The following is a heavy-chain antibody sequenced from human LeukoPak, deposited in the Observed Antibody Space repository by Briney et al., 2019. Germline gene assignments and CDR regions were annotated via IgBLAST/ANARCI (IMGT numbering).Heavy chain of an antibody. CDR1: GFTFSDYY. Sequence: GGSLRLSCAASGFTFSDYYMSWIRQAPGKGLEWVSYISSSSGYTNYAASVKGRFTISRDNAKNSLYLQMNSLRAEDTAVYYCARVYSYGLTYCFDYWGQGTL. V-gene: IGHV3-11*06. CDR2: ISSSSGYT. J-gene: IGHJ4*02. CDR3: ARVYSYGLTYCFDY. D-gene: IGHD5-18*01.